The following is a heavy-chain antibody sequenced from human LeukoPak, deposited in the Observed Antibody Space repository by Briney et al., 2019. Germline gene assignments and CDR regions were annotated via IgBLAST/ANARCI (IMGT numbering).Heavy chain of an antibody. J-gene: IGHJ4*02. CDR2: ISYDGSNK. D-gene: IGHD6-19*01. CDR1: GFTFSSYG. Sequence: GRSLRLSCAASGFTFSSYGMHWVRQAPGKGLEGVTVISYDGSNKYYADSVKGRSTISRDNSKNTLYLQMNSLRAEDTAVYYCAKAPTSNSSGWYNFDYWGQGTLVTVSS. V-gene: IGHV3-30*18. CDR3: AKAPTSNSSGWYNFDY.